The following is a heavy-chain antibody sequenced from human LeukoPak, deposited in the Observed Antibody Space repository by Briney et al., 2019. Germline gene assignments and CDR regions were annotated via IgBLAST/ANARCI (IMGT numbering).Heavy chain of an antibody. D-gene: IGHD5-18*01. Sequence: GGSLRLSCAASGLTFSSYAMSWVRQAPGKGLEWVSAISGGSGSTYHADSVRGRFTISRDNSKNTLYLQMNSLRAEDTAVYYCAKGSSYGFQDAFDIWGQGTMVTVSS. V-gene: IGHV3-23*01. J-gene: IGHJ3*02. CDR3: AKGSSYGFQDAFDI. CDR1: GLTFSSYA. CDR2: ISGGSGST.